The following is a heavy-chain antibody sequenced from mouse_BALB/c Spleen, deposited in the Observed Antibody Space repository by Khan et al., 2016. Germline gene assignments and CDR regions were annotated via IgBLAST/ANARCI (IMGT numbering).Heavy chain of an antibody. CDR1: GYTFTNYG. D-gene: IGHD1-1*01. J-gene: IGHJ1*01. Sequence: QIQLVQSGPELKKPGKTVKISCKASGYTFTNYGMNWVKQAPGKGLKWMGWINTYSGESTYADDFKGRFAFSLETSANTAYLQINNLKHEDTTTFFCAGYRYYYGSGRYLDYWGAGTTVTVSS. CDR2: INTYSGES. V-gene: IGHV9-3-1*01. CDR3: AGYRYYYGSGRYLDY.